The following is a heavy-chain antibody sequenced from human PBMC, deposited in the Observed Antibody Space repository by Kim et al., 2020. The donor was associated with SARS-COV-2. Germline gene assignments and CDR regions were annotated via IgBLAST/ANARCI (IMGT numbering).Heavy chain of an antibody. Sequence: DSVKGRFTISRDNAKNSLYLQMNSLRAEDTAVYYCARDRGYSSGWYELDYWGQGTLVTVSS. V-gene: IGHV3-48*03. J-gene: IGHJ4*02. CDR3: ARDRGYSSGWYELDY. D-gene: IGHD6-19*01.